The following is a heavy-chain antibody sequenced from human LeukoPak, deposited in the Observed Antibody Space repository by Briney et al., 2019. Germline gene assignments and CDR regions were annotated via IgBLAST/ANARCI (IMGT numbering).Heavy chain of an antibody. V-gene: IGHV3-74*01. CDR2: INNDGSDT. Sequence: GGSLRLSCAASGFTFSSYWMHWVRQAPGKGLVWVSRINNDGSDTPYADSVEGRFTISRNNARNTLYLQMNSLRAEDTAVYYCARGGTASFDIWGQGTMVTVSS. CDR1: GFTFSSYW. CDR3: ARGGTASFDI. J-gene: IGHJ3*02.